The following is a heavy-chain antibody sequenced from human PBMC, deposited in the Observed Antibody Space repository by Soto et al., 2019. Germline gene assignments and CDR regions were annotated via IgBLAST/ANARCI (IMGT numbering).Heavy chain of an antibody. CDR2: LYNRGIT. CDR3: ARAQADSGGYPLNWFDS. CDR1: GGSINTYY. D-gene: IGHD3-22*01. J-gene: IGHJ5*01. Sequence: SETLSLTCTVSGGSINTYYWNWIRQPPGKGLEWIGYLYNRGITNYNPSLKSRATISVDTSKNQFSLRLSSVTAADTAVYYCARAQADSGGYPLNWFDSWGQGTVVTVSS. V-gene: IGHV4-59*01.